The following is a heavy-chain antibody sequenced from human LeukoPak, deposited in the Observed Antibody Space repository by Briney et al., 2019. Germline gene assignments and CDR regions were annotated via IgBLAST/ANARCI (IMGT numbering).Heavy chain of an antibody. CDR1: GFTFSSYW. J-gene: IGHJ6*02. V-gene: IGHV3-74*01. CDR2: IKSDGSST. Sequence: GGSLRLSCAASGFTFSSYWMHWVRQAPGKGLVWVSRIKSDGSSTSYADSVKGRFTISRDNAKNTLYLQMNSLRAEDTAVYYCAKESGSYLSSYYYGMDVWGQGTTVTVSS. CDR3: AKESGSYLSSYYYGMDV. D-gene: IGHD1-26*01.